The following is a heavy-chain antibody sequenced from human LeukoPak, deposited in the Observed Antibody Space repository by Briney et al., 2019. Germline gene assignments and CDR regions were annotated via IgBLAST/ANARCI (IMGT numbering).Heavy chain of an antibody. CDR2: INPSGGDT. Sequence: ASVKVSCKPPGYTFTTYYLHWVRQAPGQGLEWMGVINPSGGDTTYAQRFQGRLTMTRDTSTSTVYMEVSSLRSDDTAVYYCARGGTAVTTNYFDYWGQGTLITVSS. D-gene: IGHD1-1*01. CDR3: ARGGTAVTTNYFDY. CDR1: GYTFTTYY. V-gene: IGHV1-46*01. J-gene: IGHJ4*02.